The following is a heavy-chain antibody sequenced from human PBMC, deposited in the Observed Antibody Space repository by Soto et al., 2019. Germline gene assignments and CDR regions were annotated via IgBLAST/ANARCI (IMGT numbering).Heavy chain of an antibody. Sequence: PVGSLRLFCTGSGFDFGDYYMSWIRQAPGKGLEWVSYIDSGDGTTYYTDSVKGRFTISRDNAKKTVYLQMSSLRVEDTALYYCVRPYYSSSWFPFDRWGQGTLVTVSS. CDR1: GFDFGDYY. CDR2: IDSGDGTT. D-gene: IGHD6-13*01. CDR3: VRPYYSSSWFPFDR. J-gene: IGHJ4*02. V-gene: IGHV3-11*01.